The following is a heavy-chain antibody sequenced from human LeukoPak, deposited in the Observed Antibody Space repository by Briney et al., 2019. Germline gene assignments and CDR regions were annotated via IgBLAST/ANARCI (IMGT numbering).Heavy chain of an antibody. Sequence: GGSLRLSCAASGFTFSSYGMHWVRQAPGKGLEWVAVISYDGSNKYYADSVKGRFTISRDNAKNSLYLQMNSLRAEDTAVYYCARGGNCGGDCYSFYYYYYMDVWGKGTTVTVSS. CDR1: GFTFSSYG. V-gene: IGHV3-33*08. D-gene: IGHD2-21*02. CDR3: ARGGNCGGDCYSFYYYYYMDV. J-gene: IGHJ6*03. CDR2: ISYDGSNK.